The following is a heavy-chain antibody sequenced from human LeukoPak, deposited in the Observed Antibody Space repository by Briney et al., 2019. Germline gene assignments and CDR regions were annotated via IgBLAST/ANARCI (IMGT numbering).Heavy chain of an antibody. Sequence: ASVKVSCKASGYTFTSYGLNWVRQAPGQGLEWMGWISPYNGNTNYAQKLQDRVTMTTDTSTSTAYMELRSLRSDDTAVYYCAREYDSSINDAFDIWGQGTMVIVSS. CDR3: AREYDSSINDAFDI. CDR2: ISPYNGNT. D-gene: IGHD3-22*01. V-gene: IGHV1-18*01. CDR1: GYTFTSYG. J-gene: IGHJ3*02.